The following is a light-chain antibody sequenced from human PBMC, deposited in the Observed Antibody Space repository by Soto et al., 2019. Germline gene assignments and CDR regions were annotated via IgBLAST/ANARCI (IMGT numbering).Light chain of an antibody. CDR3: QHRSTWPPLT. Sequence: EIVLTQSPATLSLSPGERVTLSCRASQSVSSYLAWYQQKPGPAPRLLIYDASNRATGIPARFSGSGSGTDFTLTISSLEPEDFAVYYCQHRSTWPPLTFGGGTKVEIK. V-gene: IGKV3-11*01. CDR2: DAS. J-gene: IGKJ4*01. CDR1: QSVSSY.